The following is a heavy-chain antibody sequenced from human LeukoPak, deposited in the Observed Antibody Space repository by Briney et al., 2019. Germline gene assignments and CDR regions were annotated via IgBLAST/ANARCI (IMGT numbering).Heavy chain of an antibody. J-gene: IGHJ4*02. Sequence: SVKVSCKASGFTFTSSAMQWVRQARGQRLEWIGWIVVGSGNTNYAQKFQERVTITRDTSISTAYMELSRLRSDDTAVYYCARVQYYYGSGATEYDYWGQGTLVTVSS. CDR2: IVVGSGNT. CDR3: ARVQYYYGSGATEYDY. V-gene: IGHV1-58*02. CDR1: GFTFTSSA. D-gene: IGHD3-10*01.